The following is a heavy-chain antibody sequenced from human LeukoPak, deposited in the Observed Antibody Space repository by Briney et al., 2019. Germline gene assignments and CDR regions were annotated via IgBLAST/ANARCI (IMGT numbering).Heavy chain of an antibody. CDR1: GDSFSNYW. CDR3: ARLKLSYYDSSGYSPSPFDI. CDR2: IYPGDSDT. V-gene: IGHV5-51*01. J-gene: IGHJ3*02. D-gene: IGHD3-22*01. Sequence: GESLKISCEDSGDSFSNYWIGWLRQMPGTGLEWMGIIYPGDSDTRYSPSFEGQVTISADRSISTAYLQWTSLKASDTAMYYCARLKLSYYDSSGYSPSPFDIWGQGTMVTVSS.